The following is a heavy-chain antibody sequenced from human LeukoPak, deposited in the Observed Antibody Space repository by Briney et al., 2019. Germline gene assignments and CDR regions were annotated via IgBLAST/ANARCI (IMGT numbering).Heavy chain of an antibody. CDR3: AKDRVFAVVRESRLDP. J-gene: IGHJ5*02. D-gene: IGHD4-23*01. CDR1: RFTFSSYG. CDR2: IRYDGSTK. V-gene: IGHV3-30*02. Sequence: PGGSLRLSCAGSRFTFSSYGMHWVRQAPGKGLEWVAFIRYDGSTKEYADSVKGRFTISRDNSKNTLYLQMNSLRGDDTARYYCAKDRVFAVVRESRLDPWGQGTLVTVSS.